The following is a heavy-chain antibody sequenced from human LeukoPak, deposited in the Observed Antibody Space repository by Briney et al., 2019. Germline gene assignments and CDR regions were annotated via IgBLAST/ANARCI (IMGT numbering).Heavy chain of an antibody. CDR2: IYYSGST. CDR1: GGSIGTSNFY. V-gene: IGHV4-39*01. CDR3: ATYYDGSGYMDFDY. J-gene: IGHJ4*02. D-gene: IGHD3-22*01. Sequence: KPSETLSLTCTVSGGSIGTSNFYWGWIRQPPGKGLEWIGNIYYSGSTYYNPSLKSRVTISVDTSKNQFSLKLSSVTAADTAVYYCATYYDGSGYMDFDYWGQGTLVTVSS.